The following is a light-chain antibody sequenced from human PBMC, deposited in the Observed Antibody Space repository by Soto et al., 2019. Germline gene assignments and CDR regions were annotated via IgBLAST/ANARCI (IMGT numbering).Light chain of an antibody. J-gene: IGLJ1*01. CDR2: DVA. V-gene: IGLV2-14*03. Sequence: QSALTQPASVSDSPGQSITISCTGTSSDVGGSNFVSWYQQHPGKPPKLIIYDVANRPSGVSNRFSGSKSGSTASLIISRLQTEDEADYYGVSYTSSTTYVFGTGTKLNVL. CDR1: SSDVGGSNF. CDR3: VSYTSSTTYV.